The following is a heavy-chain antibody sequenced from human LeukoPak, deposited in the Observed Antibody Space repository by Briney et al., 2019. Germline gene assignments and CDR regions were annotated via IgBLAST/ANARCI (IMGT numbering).Heavy chain of an antibody. CDR2: IQPDGSEQ. CDR1: GFTFSRNW. CDR3: AELGITMIGGV. Sequence: GGSLRLSCVASGFTFSRNWMSWVRQAPGKGLEWVGNIQPDGSEQYPVDSVKGRFTISRDNAKNSLYLQMNSLRAEDTAVYYCAELGITMIGGVWGKGTTVTISS. J-gene: IGHJ6*04. V-gene: IGHV3-7*01. D-gene: IGHD3-10*02.